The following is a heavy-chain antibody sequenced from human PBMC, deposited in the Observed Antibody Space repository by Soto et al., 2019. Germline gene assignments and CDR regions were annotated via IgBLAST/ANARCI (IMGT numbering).Heavy chain of an antibody. CDR1: GYTFTSYD. CDR2: MNPNSGNT. V-gene: IGHV1-8*01. Sequence: QVQLVQSGAEVKKPGASVKVSCKASGYTFTSYDINWVRQATGQGLEWMGWMNPNSGNTGYAQKFQGRVTMTRNTSISTAYMELSSLRSEDTAVYYCARGLRVRYCSGGSCYSYYSDYWGQGTLVTVSS. CDR3: ARGLRVRYCSGGSCYSYYSDY. D-gene: IGHD2-15*01. J-gene: IGHJ4*02.